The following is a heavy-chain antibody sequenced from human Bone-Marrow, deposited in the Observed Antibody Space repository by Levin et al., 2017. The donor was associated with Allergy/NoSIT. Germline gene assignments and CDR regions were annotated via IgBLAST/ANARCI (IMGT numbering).Heavy chain of an antibody. CDR3: ANLRLGNNSSGWYFPRDRYYYYGMDV. Sequence: GESLKISCAASGFTFSSYAMSWVRQAPGKGLEWVSAISGSGGSTYYADSVKGRFTISRDNSKNTLYLQMNSLRAEDTAVYYCANLRLGNNSSGWYFPRDRYYYYGMDVWGQGTTVTVSS. V-gene: IGHV3-23*01. D-gene: IGHD6-19*01. CDR2: ISGSGGST. CDR1: GFTFSSYA. J-gene: IGHJ6*02.